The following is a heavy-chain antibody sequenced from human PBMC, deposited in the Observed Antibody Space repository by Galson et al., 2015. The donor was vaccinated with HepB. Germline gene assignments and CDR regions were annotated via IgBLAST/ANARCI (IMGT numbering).Heavy chain of an antibody. CDR2: IWYDGSNK. J-gene: IGHJ6*02. V-gene: IGHV3-33*01. D-gene: IGHD5-18*01. Sequence: SLRLSCAASGFTFSSYGMHWVRQAPGKGLEWVAVIWYDGSNKYYADSVKGRFTISRDNSKNTLYLQMNSLRAEDTAVYYCARDVGGYSYYYYGMDVWGQGTTVTVSS. CDR3: ARDVGGYSYYYYGMDV. CDR1: GFTFSSYG.